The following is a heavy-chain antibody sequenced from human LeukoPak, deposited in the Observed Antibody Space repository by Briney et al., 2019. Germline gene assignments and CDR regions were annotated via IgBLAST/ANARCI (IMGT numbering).Heavy chain of an antibody. J-gene: IGHJ5*02. CDR2: IWRGGNYK. V-gene: IGHV3-33*01. D-gene: IGHD6-25*01. CDR3: VTDPPDSGWAFWS. Sequence: GRSLRLSCSASELNFRTHAMHWVRQAPGKGLEWVAMIWRGGNYKFYADSLEGRSTISRDDSTSTLSLQMDSLRVEDTAVYYCVTDPPDSGWAFWSWGQGALVTVSS. CDR1: ELNFRTHA.